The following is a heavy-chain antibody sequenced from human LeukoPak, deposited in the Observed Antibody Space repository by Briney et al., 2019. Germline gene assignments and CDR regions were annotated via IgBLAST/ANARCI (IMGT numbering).Heavy chain of an antibody. V-gene: IGHV4-61*02. CDR1: GGSISSGSYY. CDR3: ARDCQSDYVWGSNRYTGGWFDP. CDR2: IYTSGST. Sequence: SETLSLTCTVSGGSISSGSYYWSWIRQPAGKGLEWIGRIYTSGSTNYNPSLKSRVTISVDTSKNQFSLKLSSVTAADTAVYYCARDCQSDYVWGSNRYTGGWFDPWGQGTLVTVSS. D-gene: IGHD3-16*02. J-gene: IGHJ5*02.